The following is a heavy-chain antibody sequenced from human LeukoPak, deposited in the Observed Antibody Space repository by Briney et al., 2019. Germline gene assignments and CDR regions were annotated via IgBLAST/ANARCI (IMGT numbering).Heavy chain of an antibody. CDR1: GFTFSDYY. J-gene: IGHJ4*02. D-gene: IGHD6-13*01. CDR2: NSRNSYT. CDR3: ARMGIAAVGAYYFDY. Sequence: GGSLRLSCAASGFTFSDYYMSWIRQAPGKGLEWVSYNSRNSYTNYADSVKGRFTISRDNAKNSLYLQMASLRAEDTAVYYCARMGIAAVGAYYFDYWGQGTLVAVSS. V-gene: IGHV3-11*06.